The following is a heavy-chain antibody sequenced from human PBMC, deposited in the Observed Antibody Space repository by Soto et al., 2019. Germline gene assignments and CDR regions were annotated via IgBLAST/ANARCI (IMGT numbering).Heavy chain of an antibody. Sequence: QVQMVQAGAEVKKTGASVKFSCKTSVYTFTTFGINWVRQAPGQGLEWMGCRTAYDGKRNVAQKFQDRLTMTMDISTSTCQLELSGLRSDYAAVYFGARGITYGDCDYWGRGTQVAVSS. CDR2: RTAYDGKR. D-gene: IGHD2-21*02. J-gene: IGHJ4*02. CDR1: VYTFTTFG. V-gene: IGHV1-18*01. CDR3: ARGITYGDCDY.